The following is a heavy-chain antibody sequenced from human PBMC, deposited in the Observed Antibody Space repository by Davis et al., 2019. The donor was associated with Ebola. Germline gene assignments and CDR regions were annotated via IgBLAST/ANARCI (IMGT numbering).Heavy chain of an antibody. CDR3: ARGLEGRDGSSWSYYYYYMDV. V-gene: IGHV1-18*01. J-gene: IGHJ6*03. D-gene: IGHD6-13*01. CDR1: GYTFTSYG. Sequence: ASVKVSCKASGYTFTSYGISWVRQAPGQGLEWMGWISAYNGNTNYAQKFQGRVTMTRDTSISTAYMELSRLRSDDTAVYYCARGLEGRDGSSWSYYYYYMDVWGKGTTVTVSS. CDR2: ISAYNGNT.